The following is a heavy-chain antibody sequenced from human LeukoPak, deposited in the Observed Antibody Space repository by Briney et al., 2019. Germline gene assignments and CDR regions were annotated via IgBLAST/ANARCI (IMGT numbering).Heavy chain of an antibody. V-gene: IGHV4-4*07. CDR2: IYTSGST. J-gene: IGHJ4*02. Sequence: PSETLSLTCAVSGGSISSYYWSWIRQPAGKGLEWIGRIYTSGSTNYNPSLKSRVTMSVDTSKNQFSLKLSSVTAADTAVYYCAREVGQYNSGWLSSEFYFDYWGQGTLVTVSS. CDR3: AREVGQYNSGWLSSEFYFDY. CDR1: GGSISSYY. D-gene: IGHD6-19*01.